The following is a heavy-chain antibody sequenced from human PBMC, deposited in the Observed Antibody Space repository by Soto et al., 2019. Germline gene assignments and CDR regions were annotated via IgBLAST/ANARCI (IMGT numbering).Heavy chain of an antibody. J-gene: IGHJ3*02. Sequence: EVQLLESGGGLVQPGGSLRLSCAASGFTFSSYAMSWVRQAPGKGLEWVSAISGSGGSTYYADSVKGRFTISRDNSKNTLYLQMNSLRAEDTAVYYCAKDIPRYSSSWPDAFDIWGQGTMVTVSS. CDR2: ISGSGGST. CDR1: GFTFSSYA. CDR3: AKDIPRYSSSWPDAFDI. V-gene: IGHV3-23*01. D-gene: IGHD6-13*01.